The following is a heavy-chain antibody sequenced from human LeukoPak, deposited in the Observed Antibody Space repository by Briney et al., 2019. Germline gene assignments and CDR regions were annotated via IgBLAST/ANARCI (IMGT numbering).Heavy chain of an antibody. CDR1: GFPFSSYA. D-gene: IGHD6-19*01. CDR3: ARDGMDSGSGSWGYYFDY. J-gene: IGHJ4*02. V-gene: IGHV3-64D*09. CDR2: INDSGGST. Sequence: PGASLRLSCSASGFPFSSYAMHWVRQAPGKGLEYVSAINDSGGSTYYADSVKGRFTISRDNSKYTLYLQMSSLRAEDMAVYFCARDGMDSGSGSWGYYFDYWGQGSLVTVAS.